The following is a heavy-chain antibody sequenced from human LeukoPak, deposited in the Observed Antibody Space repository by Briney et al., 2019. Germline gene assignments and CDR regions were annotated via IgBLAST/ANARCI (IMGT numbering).Heavy chain of an antibody. CDR2: IWYDGSNK. Sequence: GGSLRLSCAASGFTFSSYGMHWVRQAPVKGLEWVAVIWYDGSNKYYADSVKGRFTISRDNSKNTLYLQMNSLRAEDTAVYYCARESIIWFGELTLPNGFDYWGQGTLVTVSS. CDR3: ARESIIWFGELTLPNGFDY. V-gene: IGHV3-33*01. CDR1: GFTFSSYG. D-gene: IGHD3-10*01. J-gene: IGHJ4*02.